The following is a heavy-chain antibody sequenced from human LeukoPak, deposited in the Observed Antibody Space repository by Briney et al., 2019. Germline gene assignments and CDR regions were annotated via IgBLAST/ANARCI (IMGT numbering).Heavy chain of an antibody. Sequence: GGSLRLSCVASGFSFSDYWMSWVRQAPGKGLEWVSAISGSGGSTYYADSVKGRFTISRDNSKNTLYLQMNSLRAEDTAVYYCAKDLLIQNVRLNYYYYGMDVWGQGTTVTVSS. CDR3: AKDLLIQNVRLNYYYYGMDV. CDR2: ISGSGGST. J-gene: IGHJ6*02. CDR1: GFSFSDYW. D-gene: IGHD2-15*01. V-gene: IGHV3-23*01.